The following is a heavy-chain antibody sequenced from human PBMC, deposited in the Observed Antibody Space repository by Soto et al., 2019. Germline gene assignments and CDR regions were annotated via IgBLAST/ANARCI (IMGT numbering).Heavy chain of an antibody. Sequence: QAQLVQSGAEVKKPGSSVKVSCKASGGTFSSYTISWVRQAPGQGLEWMGRIIPILGIANYAQKFQGRVTITADKSTSTAYMELSSLRSEDTAVYYCAREQYGGDPMIWGQGTLVTVSS. CDR1: GGTFSSYT. CDR2: IIPILGIA. CDR3: AREQYGGDPMI. D-gene: IGHD2-21*02. J-gene: IGHJ4*02. V-gene: IGHV1-69*08.